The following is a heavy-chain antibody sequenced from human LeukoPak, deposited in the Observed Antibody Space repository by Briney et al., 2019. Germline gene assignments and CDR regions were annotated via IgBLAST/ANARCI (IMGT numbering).Heavy chain of an antibody. J-gene: IGHJ5*02. V-gene: IGHV1-69*13. CDR1: GGTFRSYA. Sequence: SVKVSCKASGGTFRSYAITWVRQAPGQGLEWMGGIIPIFGTANYARKFQDRVTITADESTSTAYMELSSLRSEDTAVYYCARDVRHRYCSSSSCYWGWLDPWGQGTLVTVSS. CDR2: IIPIFGTA. CDR3: ARDVRHRYCSSSSCYWGWLDP. D-gene: IGHD2-2*01.